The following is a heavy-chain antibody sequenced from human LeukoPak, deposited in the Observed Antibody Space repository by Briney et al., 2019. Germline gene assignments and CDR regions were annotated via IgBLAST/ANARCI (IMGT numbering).Heavy chain of an antibody. Sequence: RAGGSLRLSCAASGFTFDDYGMSWVRQAPGKGLEWVSGINWNGGSTGYADSVKGRFTISRDNAKNSLYLQMNSLRAEDTALYYCAKDIASAAAAGLVDYWGQGTLVTVSS. CDR2: INWNGGST. V-gene: IGHV3-20*04. D-gene: IGHD6-13*01. J-gene: IGHJ4*02. CDR1: GFTFDDYG. CDR3: AKDIASAAAAGLVDY.